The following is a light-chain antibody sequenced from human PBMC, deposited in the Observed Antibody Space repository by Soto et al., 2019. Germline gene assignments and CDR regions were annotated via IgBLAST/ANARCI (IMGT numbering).Light chain of an antibody. J-gene: IGKJ4*01. Sequence: EIVLTQSPATLSLSPGESATLSCRASQSVSRYLAWYQQKPGQAPRLLISDASNRATGIPARFSGSGSGTDFTLTISSLEPEDFAVYYCQQYGSSNTFGGGTKVDIK. CDR2: DAS. CDR3: QQYGSSNT. V-gene: IGKV3-11*01. CDR1: QSVSRY.